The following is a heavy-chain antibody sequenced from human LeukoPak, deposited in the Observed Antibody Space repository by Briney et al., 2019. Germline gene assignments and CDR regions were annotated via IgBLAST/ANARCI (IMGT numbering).Heavy chain of an antibody. J-gene: IGHJ6*04. CDR2: IYPGDSDT. D-gene: IGHD3-3*02. Sequence: GESLKISCKGSGYSFTSYWIGWVRQMPGKGLEWMGIIYPGDSDTRYSPSFRGQVTISADKSISTAYLQWSSLKASDTAMYYCARTISHYYYGMDVWGKGTTVTVSS. V-gene: IGHV5-51*01. CDR3: ARTISHYYYGMDV. CDR1: GYSFTSYW.